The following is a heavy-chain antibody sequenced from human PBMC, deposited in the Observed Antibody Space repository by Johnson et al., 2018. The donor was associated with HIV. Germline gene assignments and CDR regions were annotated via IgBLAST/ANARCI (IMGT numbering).Heavy chain of an antibody. D-gene: IGHD2-2*01. CDR1: GFTFSSYA. CDR2: ISYDGSNK. J-gene: IGHJ3*02. Sequence: QVQLVESGGGVVQPGRSLRLSCAASGFTFSSYAMHWVRQAPGKGLEWVAVISYDGSNKYYAESLKGRISISRDNSKNTLYLQMNSLRAEDTALYFCARVAVSTAAGGVPLDIWGPGTMVTVSA. V-gene: IGHV3-30*04. CDR3: ARVAVSTAAGGVPLDI.